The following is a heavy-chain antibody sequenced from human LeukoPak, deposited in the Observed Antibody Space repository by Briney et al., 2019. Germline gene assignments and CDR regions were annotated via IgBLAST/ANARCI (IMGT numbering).Heavy chain of an antibody. CDR1: GYTFNGFY. CDR3: ARWMATVTTPDY. CDR2: INPNSGGT. D-gene: IGHD4-11*01. J-gene: IGHJ4*02. V-gene: IGHV1-2*02. Sequence: ASVKVSCKASGYTFNGFYLHWVRQAPGQGLEWMGWINPNSGGTNYAQKFQGRVTMTRDTSISTAYMELSRLRSDDTAVYYCARWMATVTTPDYWGQGTLITVSS.